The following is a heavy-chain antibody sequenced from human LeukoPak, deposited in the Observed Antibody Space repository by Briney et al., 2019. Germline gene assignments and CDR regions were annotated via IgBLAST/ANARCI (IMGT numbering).Heavy chain of an antibody. CDR2: XXPNSGNT. Sequence: WMGWXXPNSGNTGYAQKFQGRVTMTRNTSISTAYMELSSLRSEDTAVYYCARGLGRATMVRGVIIGYWGQGTLVTVSS. V-gene: IGHV1-8*01. J-gene: IGHJ4*02. CDR3: ARGLGRATMVRGVIIGY. D-gene: IGHD3-10*01.